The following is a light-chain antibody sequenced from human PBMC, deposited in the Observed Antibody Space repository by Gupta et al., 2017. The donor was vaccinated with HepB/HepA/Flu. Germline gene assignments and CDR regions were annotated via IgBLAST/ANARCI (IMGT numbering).Light chain of an antibody. CDR3: QQADSVPWT. J-gene: IGKJ1*01. V-gene: IGKV1-12*01. Sequence: GDRVIISCRASQGIGSWLAWYQRKPGRAPKLLISGTSNLQNGVPSRFSGRGSGIEFTLTIDNLQPEDFATYVCQQADSVPWTFGLGTRVEVK. CDR1: QGIGSW. CDR2: GTS.